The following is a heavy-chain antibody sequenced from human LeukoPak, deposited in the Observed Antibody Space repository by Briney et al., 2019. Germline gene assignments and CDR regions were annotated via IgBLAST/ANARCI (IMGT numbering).Heavy chain of an antibody. CDR2: TSDRGDYT. CDR3: ARKAQYNGHYPLDY. D-gene: IGHD1-7*01. J-gene: IGHJ4*02. Sequence: GGSLRLSCAASGFTFTSYSMSWVRQAPGKGLEWVSGTSDRGDYTYYADSVKGRFTISRDSSKNTLFLRMNSLRAEDTALYFCARKAQYNGHYPLDYWGQGTLVTVSS. V-gene: IGHV3-23*01. CDR1: GFTFTSYS.